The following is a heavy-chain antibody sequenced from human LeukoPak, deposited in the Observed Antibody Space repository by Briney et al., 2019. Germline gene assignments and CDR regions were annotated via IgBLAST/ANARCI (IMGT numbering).Heavy chain of an antibody. J-gene: IGHJ4*02. D-gene: IGHD3/OR15-3a*01. V-gene: IGHV3-7*03. CDR1: GFSFGKYW. Sequence: GGSLRLSCVASGFSFGKYWMSWVRQAPGKGLEWVANIKLDGSEKNYVDSVKGRFTISRDNTKNSLYLQMNSLRAEDMAVFYCARDQYDTWSRRGNFDSWGQGTLVIVSS. CDR3: ARDQYDTWSRRGNFDS. CDR2: IKLDGSEK.